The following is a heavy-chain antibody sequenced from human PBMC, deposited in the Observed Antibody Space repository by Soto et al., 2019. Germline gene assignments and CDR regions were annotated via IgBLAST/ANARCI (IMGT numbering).Heavy chain of an antibody. CDR1: GFNISNYG. D-gene: IGHD2-2*03. CDR2: ISGSGGST. CDR3: AKEGGYCSSTSCYGRVYY. Sequence: VVSLRLSCAASGFNISNYGMSWIRQAPGKGLEWVSAISGSGGSTYYADSVKGRFTISRDNSKNTLYLQMNSLRAEDTAVYYCAKEGGYCSSTSCYGRVYYWGQGTLVTVPQ. V-gene: IGHV3-23*01. J-gene: IGHJ4*02.